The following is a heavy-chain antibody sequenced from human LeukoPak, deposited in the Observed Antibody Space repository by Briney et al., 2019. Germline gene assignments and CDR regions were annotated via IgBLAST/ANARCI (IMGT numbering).Heavy chain of an antibody. CDR1: GFTFSSYW. CDR3: ARVAEAAAFDS. Sequence: GGSLRLSCAASGFTFSSYWMHWVRQAPGKGLVWVSRINSDGSSTSYADSVKGRFTISRDDAKNTLYLQMNSLRAEDTAVYYCARVAEAAAFDSWGQGTLVTVSS. D-gene: IGHD6-13*01. J-gene: IGHJ4*02. CDR2: INSDGSST. V-gene: IGHV3-74*01.